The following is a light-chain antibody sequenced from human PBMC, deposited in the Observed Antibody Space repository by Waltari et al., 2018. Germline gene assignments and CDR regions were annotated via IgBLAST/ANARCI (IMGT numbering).Light chain of an antibody. J-gene: IGKJ1*01. CDR2: WSS. Sequence: DIVMTQSPDSLAVSLGERAPINCKSSQTVLHSSDTKTYVPWYQQKPGQPPKLRIYWSSTRESGVPDRFSGSGSGTDFTLTISSLQAEDVAVYYCHQYSSTPWTFGQGTKVEVK. CDR3: HQYSSTPWT. V-gene: IGKV4-1*01. CDR1: QTVLHSSDTKTY.